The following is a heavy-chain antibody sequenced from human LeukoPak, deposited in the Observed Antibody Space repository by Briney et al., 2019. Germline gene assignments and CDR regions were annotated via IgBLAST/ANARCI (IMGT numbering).Heavy chain of an antibody. CDR2: INHSGST. CDR3: ARGKRGYSYGPTGTLDY. D-gene: IGHD5-18*01. V-gene: IGHV4-34*01. Sequence: SSETLSLTCAVYGGSFSGYYWSGIRQPPGKGLEWMGEINHSGSTNYNPSLKSRVTISVDTSKNQFSLKLSSVTAADTAVYYCARGKRGYSYGPTGTLDYWGQGTLVTVSS. J-gene: IGHJ4*02. CDR1: GGSFSGYY.